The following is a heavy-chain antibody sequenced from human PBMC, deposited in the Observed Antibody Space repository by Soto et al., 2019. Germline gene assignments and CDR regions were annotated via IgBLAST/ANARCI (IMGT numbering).Heavy chain of an antibody. CDR2: IGGTDGDSDGVA. J-gene: IGHJ3*01. V-gene: IGHV3-23*01. CDR3: VKRGRNWGAFDF. D-gene: IGHD7-27*01. CDR1: GFILNNYA. Sequence: VQLLESGGDLVQPGGSLRLSCVASGFILNNYAMSWVRQAPGKGLEWVSTIGGTDGDSDGVAWDEDSVKGRFTISRDSSANTLFLHMDNLRADDSALYYCVKRGRNWGAFDFWGQGTTVVVSS.